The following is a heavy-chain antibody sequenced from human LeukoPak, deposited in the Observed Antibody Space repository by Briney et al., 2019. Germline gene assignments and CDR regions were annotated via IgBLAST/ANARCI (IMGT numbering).Heavy chain of an antibody. V-gene: IGHV3-23*01. J-gene: IGHJ5*02. CDR3: AITQGTSYDILTGYYFS. CDR1: GFTFSSYA. D-gene: IGHD3-9*01. CDR2: ISGGGGIT. Sequence: GGSLRLSCAASGFTFSSYAMRWARQPPGKGLEWVSAISGGGGITYHAPSVRGRFTISRDNYKNTLYLQMSSLRAEDTAVYYCAITQGTSYDILTGYYFSWGQGTLVTVSS.